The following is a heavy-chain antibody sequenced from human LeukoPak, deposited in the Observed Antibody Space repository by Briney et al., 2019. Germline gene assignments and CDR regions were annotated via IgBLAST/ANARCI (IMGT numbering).Heavy chain of an antibody. CDR3: ARGGVAASGASDI. CDR1: VYTFTNFY. J-gene: IGHJ3*02. Sequence: ASVTVSFTASVYTFTNFYMHWVRLAPGQGLEWMGIINTSGGRTSYAQEFQDRVTVTRDTSTSTLYMELRRLRSEDTAVYYCARGGVAASGASDIWGQGTMVTV. D-gene: IGHD6-13*01. CDR2: INTSGGRT. V-gene: IGHV1-46*01.